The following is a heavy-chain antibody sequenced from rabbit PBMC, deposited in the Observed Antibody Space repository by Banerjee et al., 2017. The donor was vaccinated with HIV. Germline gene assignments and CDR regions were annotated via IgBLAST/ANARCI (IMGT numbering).Heavy chain of an antibody. D-gene: IGHD7-1*01. Sequence: QQQLVESGGGLVKPGASLTLTCTASGFTLSSYWMCWVRQAPGKGLEWIACIYTDNVSTDYASWAKGRVTISKASSTTVTLQMTSLTAADTATYFCARDTYTDPDYAMNLWGPGTLVTVS. V-gene: IGHV1S45*01. CDR2: IYTDNVST. CDR3: ARDTYTDPDYAMNL. CDR1: GFTLSSYW. J-gene: IGHJ4*01.